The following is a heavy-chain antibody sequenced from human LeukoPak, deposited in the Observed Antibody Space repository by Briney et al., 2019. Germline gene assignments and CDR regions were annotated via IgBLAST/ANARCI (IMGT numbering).Heavy chain of an antibody. Sequence: SETLSLTCAVSGGSISSGGYSWSWIRQPPGKGLEWIGYIYHSGSTYYNPSPKSRVTISVDRSKNQFSLKLSSVTAADTAVYYCARGNPWYYFDYWGQGTLVTVSS. CDR2: IYHSGST. CDR3: ARGNPWYYFDY. V-gene: IGHV4-30-2*01. CDR1: GGSISSGGYS. J-gene: IGHJ4*02. D-gene: IGHD2-15*01.